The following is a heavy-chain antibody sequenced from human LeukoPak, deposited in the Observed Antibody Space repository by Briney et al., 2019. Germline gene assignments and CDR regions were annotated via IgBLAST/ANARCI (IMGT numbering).Heavy chain of an antibody. V-gene: IGHV3-33*06. D-gene: IGHD1-26*01. CDR3: AEGSSPFDY. Sequence: PWGSLRLSCAASGFTFSSYGMHWVRPGPGKGLEWVAVIWYDGSNKYYADSVKGRFTISRHNSKSTLYLQMNSLRAEDTAVYYCAEGSSPFDYWGQGTLVTVSS. CDR2: IWYDGSNK. CDR1: GFTFSSYG. J-gene: IGHJ4*02.